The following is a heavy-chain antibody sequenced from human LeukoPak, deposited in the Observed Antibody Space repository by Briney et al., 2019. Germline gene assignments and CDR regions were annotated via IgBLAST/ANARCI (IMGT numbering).Heavy chain of an antibody. V-gene: IGHV3-72*01. D-gene: IGHD2-21*02. Sequence: PGGSLRLSCATSGFTFSDHSMDWVRQAPGKGLEWVGRTRSKPYSYTTQYAASVKGRFTISRDDSKNSLYLQINSLKPEDTAVYSCVRSVTASTTGEIWGQGKMVPVSS. CDR3: VRSVTASTTGEI. J-gene: IGHJ3*02. CDR2: TRSKPYSYTT. CDR1: GFTFSDHS.